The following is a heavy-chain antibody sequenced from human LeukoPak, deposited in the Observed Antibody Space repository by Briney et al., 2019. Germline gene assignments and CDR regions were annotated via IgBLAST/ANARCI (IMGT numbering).Heavy chain of an antibody. J-gene: IGHJ6*04. Sequence: GGSLRPSCAPSGFTFSSYEMNWVRQAPGKGLEWVSYISSSGSTIYYADSVKGRFTISRDNAKNSLYLQMNSLRAEDTAVYYCAELGITMIGGVWGKGTTVTISS. V-gene: IGHV3-48*03. D-gene: IGHD3-10*02. CDR3: AELGITMIGGV. CDR1: GFTFSSYE. CDR2: ISSSGSTI.